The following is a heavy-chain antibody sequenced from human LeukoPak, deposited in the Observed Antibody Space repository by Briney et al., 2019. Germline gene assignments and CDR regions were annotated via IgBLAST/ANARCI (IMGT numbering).Heavy chain of an antibody. CDR2: ISYDGSNK. CDR3: AKDGPRLIQLWLGPSAIHWYFDL. D-gene: IGHD5-18*01. Sequence: GGSLRLSCAASGFTFSSYGMHWVRQAPGKGLEWVAVISYDGSNKYYADSVECRFTISRDNSKNTLYLQMNSLRAEDTAVYYCAKDGPRLIQLWLGPSAIHWYFDLWGRGTLVTVSS. CDR1: GFTFSSYG. J-gene: IGHJ2*01. V-gene: IGHV3-30*18.